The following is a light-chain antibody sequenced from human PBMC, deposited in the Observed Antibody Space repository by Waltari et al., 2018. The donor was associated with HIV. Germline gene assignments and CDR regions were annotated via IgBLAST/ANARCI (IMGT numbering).Light chain of an antibody. J-gene: IGLJ3*02. Sequence: QSVLTQPPSASGTPGQRVPISCSGSSSNIGSNTVSWYHQVPGTAPKVLIYSNDDRPSGVPDRFSGSKSGTSASLAISGLQSEDEADYYCATWDDSLNGWVFGGGTKVTVL. CDR3: ATWDDSLNGWV. CDR2: SND. V-gene: IGLV1-44*01. CDR1: SSNIGSNT.